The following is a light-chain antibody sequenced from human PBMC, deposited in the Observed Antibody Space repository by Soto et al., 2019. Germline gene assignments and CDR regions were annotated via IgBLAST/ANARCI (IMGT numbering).Light chain of an antibody. CDR3: QQRSNWPRT. CDR2: DAS. J-gene: IGKJ1*01. CDR1: QTVRNNY. Sequence: VLTQSPGTLSLSPGERATLSCRASQTVRNNYLAWYQQKPGQAPRLLIYDASSRATGIPDRFSGGGSGTDFTLTISRLEPEDFAVYYCQQRSNWPRTFGQGTKVDIK. V-gene: IGKV3D-20*02.